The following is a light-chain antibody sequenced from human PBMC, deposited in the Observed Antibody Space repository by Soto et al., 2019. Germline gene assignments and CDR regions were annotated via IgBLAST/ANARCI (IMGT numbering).Light chain of an antibody. Sequence: DIVMTQSPDALAVSLGERATINCKSSQSVLYSSNSKNYLAWYQQKPGQPPKLLIYWSSTRESGVPDRLSGSGSGTDYTLTISSLQADDVEVYYFQHYFGTPLTCGGWTKVEVK. CDR1: QSVLYSSNSKNY. V-gene: IGKV4-1*01. J-gene: IGKJ4*01. CDR3: QHYFGTPLT. CDR2: WSS.